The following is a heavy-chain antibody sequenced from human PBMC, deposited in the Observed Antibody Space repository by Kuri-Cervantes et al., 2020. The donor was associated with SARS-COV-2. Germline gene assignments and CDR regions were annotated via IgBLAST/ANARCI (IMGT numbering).Heavy chain of an antibody. V-gene: IGHV1-2*02. J-gene: IGHJ5*02. D-gene: IGHD1-26*01. CDR2: INPRSGGT. Sequence: ASVKVSCKASGYTFTDYYMHWVRQAPGQGLEWMGWINPRSGGTKYAQKFQGRVTMTRDTSISTAYMELGRLRSDDTAVYYCARETELHWFDPWGQGTLVTVSS. CDR1: GYTFTDYY. CDR3: ARETELHWFDP.